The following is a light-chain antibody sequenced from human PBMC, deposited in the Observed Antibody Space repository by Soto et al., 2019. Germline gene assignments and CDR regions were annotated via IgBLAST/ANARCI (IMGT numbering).Light chain of an antibody. CDR2: KAS. CDR1: QIISTY. CDR3: QHYNSYSEA. J-gene: IGKJ1*01. Sequence: DIQMTQSPSSLSASVGDTVTITCRASQIISTYLTWYQQKPGKAPKLLIYKASTLKSGVPSRFSGSGSGTEFTLTISSLQPDDFATYYCQHYNSYSEAFGQGTKVDIK. V-gene: IGKV1-5*03.